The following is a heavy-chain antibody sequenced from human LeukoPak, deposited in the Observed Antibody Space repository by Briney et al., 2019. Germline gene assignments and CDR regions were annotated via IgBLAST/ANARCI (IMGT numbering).Heavy chain of an antibody. Sequence: PGGFLRLSCAASGFTFSSYAMNWVRHAPGKGLEWVSALSGSGGSTYYADSVRGRFTISRDNSKNTLYLQMNSLRAEDTAVYYCAISYDDSLSGGFDYWGQGTLVTVS. J-gene: IGHJ4*02. V-gene: IGHV3-23*01. CDR1: GFTFSSYA. D-gene: IGHD3-22*01. CDR3: AISYDDSLSGGFDY. CDR2: LSGSGGST.